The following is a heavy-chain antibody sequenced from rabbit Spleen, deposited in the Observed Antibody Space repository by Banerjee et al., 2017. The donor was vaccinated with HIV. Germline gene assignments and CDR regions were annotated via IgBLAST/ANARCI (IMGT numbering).Heavy chain of an antibody. Sequence: QEQLVESGGGLVQPGGSLKLSCKASGFDFSTYGVSWVRQAPGKGLEWIGYIEPIFGNTYYANWVNGRFTISSHNAQNTLYLQLSSLTAADTATYFCARDLASVVGWNFSLWGPGTLVTVS. V-gene: IGHV1S47*01. CDR1: GFDFSTYG. J-gene: IGHJ4*01. CDR2: IEPIFGNT. CDR3: ARDLASVVGWNFSL. D-gene: IGHD3-1*01.